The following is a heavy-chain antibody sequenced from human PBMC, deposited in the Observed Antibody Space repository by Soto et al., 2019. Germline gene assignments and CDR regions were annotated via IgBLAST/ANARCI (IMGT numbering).Heavy chain of an antibody. CDR2: IDPSDSYT. CDR3: AATLKNYYGSGSYYPYYYYGMDV. J-gene: IGHJ6*02. Sequence: PVESLKFSCEGSGYSFTSYWNRCVRQMPGKLLEWMGRIDPSDSYTNYSPSFQGHVTISADKSISTADLQWSSLKASDTAMYYCAATLKNYYGSGSYYPYYYYGMDVWGQGTTVTVSS. V-gene: IGHV5-10-1*01. D-gene: IGHD3-10*01. CDR1: GYSFTSYW.